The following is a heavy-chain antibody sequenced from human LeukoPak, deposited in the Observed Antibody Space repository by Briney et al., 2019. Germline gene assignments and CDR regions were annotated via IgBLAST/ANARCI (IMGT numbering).Heavy chain of an antibody. CDR3: ARIPFGVVRETIDY. V-gene: IGHV1-2*02. CDR1: GYTFTSYD. D-gene: IGHD3-3*01. CDR2: INPNSGGT. J-gene: IGHJ4*02. Sequence: ASVKVSCKASGYTFTSYDINWVRQATGQGLEWMGWINPNSGGTNCAQKFQGRVTMTRDTSISTAYMELSRLRSDDTAVYYCARIPFGVVRETIDYWGQGTLVTVSS.